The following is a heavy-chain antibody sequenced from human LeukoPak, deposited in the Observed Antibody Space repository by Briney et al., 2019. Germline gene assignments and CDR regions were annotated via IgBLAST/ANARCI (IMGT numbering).Heavy chain of an antibody. J-gene: IGHJ3*02. CDR2: IYHSGST. V-gene: IGHV4-38-2*02. CDR3: ASPNSSGYLDAFDI. Sequence: SETLSLTCTVSGYSISSGYYWGWIRQPPGRGLEWIGSIYHSGSTYYNPSLKSRVTISVDTSKNQFSLKLSSVTAADTAVYYCASPNSSGYLDAFDIWGQGTMVTVSS. CDR1: GYSISSGYY. D-gene: IGHD3-22*01.